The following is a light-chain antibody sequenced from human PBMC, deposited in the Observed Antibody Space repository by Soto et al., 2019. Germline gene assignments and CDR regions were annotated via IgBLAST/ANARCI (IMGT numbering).Light chain of an antibody. CDR1: SSDVGGYNY. CDR3: SSYTSSSTLLV. CDR2: DVS. V-gene: IGLV2-14*01. Sequence: QSVLTQPASGSGSPGQSITISCTGTSSDVGGYNYVSWYQQHPGKAPKLMIYDVSNRPSGVSNRFSGSKSGNTASLTISGLQAEDEADYYCSSYTSSSTLLVFGTGTKVT. J-gene: IGLJ1*01.